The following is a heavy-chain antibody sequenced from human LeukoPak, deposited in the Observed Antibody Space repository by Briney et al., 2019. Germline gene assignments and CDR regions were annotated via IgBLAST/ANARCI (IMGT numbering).Heavy chain of an antibody. Sequence: SETLSLTCTVSGGSISSYYWSWIRQPAGKGLEWIGRIYTSGSTNYNPSLKSRVTMSVDTSKNQFSLKLSSVTAADTAVYYCARRTRGYYYYYYYGMDVWGQGTTVTVSS. CDR2: IYTSGST. J-gene: IGHJ6*02. V-gene: IGHV4-4*07. D-gene: IGHD3-10*01. CDR1: GGSISSYY. CDR3: ARRTRGYYYYYYYGMDV.